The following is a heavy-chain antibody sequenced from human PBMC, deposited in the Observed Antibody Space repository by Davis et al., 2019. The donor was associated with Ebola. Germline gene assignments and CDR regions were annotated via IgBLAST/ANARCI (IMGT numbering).Heavy chain of an antibody. CDR1: GGSISSYY. J-gene: IGHJ3*02. D-gene: IGHD3-10*01. CDR3: ARDPMNRGVEVGAFDI. Sequence: PGGSLRLSCTVSGGSISSYYWSWIRQPPGKGLEWIGEINHSGSTNYNPSLKSRVTISIDTSKNQFSLRLSSVTAADTAVYYCARDPMNRGVEVGAFDIWGQGTMVTVSS. CDR2: INHSGST. V-gene: IGHV4-34*01.